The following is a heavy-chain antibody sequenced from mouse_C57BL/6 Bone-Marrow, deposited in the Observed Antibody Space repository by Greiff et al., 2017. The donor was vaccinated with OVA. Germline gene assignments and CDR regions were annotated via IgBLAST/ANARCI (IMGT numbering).Heavy chain of an antibody. CDR2: IYPGDGDT. D-gene: IGHD1-1*01. Sequence: VQLQESGPELVKPGASVKISCKASGYAFSSSWMNWVKQRPGTGLEWIGRIYPGDGDTNYNGKFKGKATLTADKSSSTAYMQLSSLTSEDSAVYFCASGHLLKNYWGQGTTLTVSS. CDR3: ASGHLLKNY. J-gene: IGHJ2*01. CDR1: GYAFSSSW. V-gene: IGHV1-82*01.